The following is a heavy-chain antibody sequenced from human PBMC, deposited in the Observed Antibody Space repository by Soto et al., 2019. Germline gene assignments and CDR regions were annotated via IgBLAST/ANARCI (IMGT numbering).Heavy chain of an antibody. J-gene: IGHJ6*02. CDR2: IYYSGST. V-gene: IGHV4-39*01. CDR3: ARLRYYYGMDG. CDR1: GFSLTRSMYY. Sequence: DTLSLTCLSSGFSLTRSMYYLGWLSPPPGKGLEWIGSIYYSGSTYYNPSLKSRVTISVDTSKNQFSLKLSSVTAADTAVYYCARLRYYYGMDGWGQGNTVTFS.